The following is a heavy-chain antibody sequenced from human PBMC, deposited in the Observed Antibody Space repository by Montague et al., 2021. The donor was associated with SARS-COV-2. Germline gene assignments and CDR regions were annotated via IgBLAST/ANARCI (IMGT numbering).Heavy chain of an antibody. D-gene: IGHD3/OR15-3a*01. Sequence: SETLSLTCVVSDVSLSTSTWWSWVRQSPGKGLEWVGEIYLSGFTQYNPSVKSRVSISLDDSRSQFSLRLTSVTAADTAVYFCARGGLGNRGSDYWGQGTPVTVSS. V-gene: IGHV4-4*02. CDR3: ARGGLGNRGSDY. J-gene: IGHJ4*02. CDR1: DVSLSTSTW. CDR2: IYLSGFT.